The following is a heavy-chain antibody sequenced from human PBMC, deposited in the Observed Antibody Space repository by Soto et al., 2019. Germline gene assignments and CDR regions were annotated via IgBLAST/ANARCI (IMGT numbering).Heavy chain of an antibody. CDR1: GFTFSSYW. J-gene: IGHJ4*02. Sequence: GGSLRLSCAASGFTFSSYWMSWVRQAPGKGLEWVANIKQDGSEKYYVDSVKGRFTISRDNAKNSLYLQMNSLRAEDTAVYYCAREMATIDSWGYPGYWGQGTLVTVSS. V-gene: IGHV3-7*05. D-gene: IGHD5-12*01. CDR3: AREMATIDSWGYPGY. CDR2: IKQDGSEK.